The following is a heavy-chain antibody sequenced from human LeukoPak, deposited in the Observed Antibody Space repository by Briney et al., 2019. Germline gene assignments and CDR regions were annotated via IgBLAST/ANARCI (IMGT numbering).Heavy chain of an antibody. J-gene: IGHJ4*02. Sequence: HPGGSLRLSCLTSGFTLSTNAMSWDRQAPGEGLEWISGISGSGASTYYADSVKGRFTISRDDSRNTLYLQMNSLRGDDTAVYYCAKDVGKWESLHFFDYWGQGTLVTVSS. CDR2: ISGSGAST. CDR1: GFTLSTNA. D-gene: IGHD1-26*01. CDR3: AKDVGKWESLHFFDY. V-gene: IGHV3-23*01.